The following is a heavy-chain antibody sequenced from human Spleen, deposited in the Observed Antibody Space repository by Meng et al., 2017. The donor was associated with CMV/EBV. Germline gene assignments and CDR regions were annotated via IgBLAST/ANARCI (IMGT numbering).Heavy chain of an antibody. CDR1: GFTFSSYG. CDR2: IRYAGSNK. Sequence: GESLKISCAASGFTFSSYGMHWVRQAPGKGLEWVAFIRYAGSNKYYADSVKGRFTISRDNSKNTLYLQMNSLRAEDTAVYYCAKDVNYYDSSGYYYGDYWGQGTLVTVSS. CDR3: AKDVNYYDSSGYYYGDY. D-gene: IGHD3-22*01. J-gene: IGHJ4*02. V-gene: IGHV3-30*02.